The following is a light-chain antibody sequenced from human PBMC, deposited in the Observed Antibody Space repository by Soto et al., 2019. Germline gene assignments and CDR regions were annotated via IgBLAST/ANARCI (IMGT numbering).Light chain of an antibody. J-gene: IGLJ3*02. CDR1: SSDVGNYNY. Sequence: QSALTQPPSASGSPGQSVTISCTGTSSDVGNYNYVSWYQQHPGKAPKLMIYEVTKRPSGVPARFSGSQSGNTASLTGSGLQAEDEAEYYCSSYAGSKTLFGGGTKLTVL. V-gene: IGLV2-8*01. CDR3: SSYAGSKTL. CDR2: EVT.